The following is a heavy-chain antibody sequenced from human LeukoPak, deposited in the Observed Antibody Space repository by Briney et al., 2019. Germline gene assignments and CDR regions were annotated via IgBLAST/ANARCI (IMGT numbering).Heavy chain of an antibody. J-gene: IGHJ4*02. Sequence: RTGGSLRLSCAASGFTVSSNYMSWVRQAPGKGLEWVSAISGGGGSTYYADSVKGRFTISRDNSKNSLYLQMNSLRTEDTALYYCAKVLGYYDSSGYYQEGGFDYWGQGTLVTVSS. V-gene: IGHV3-23*01. CDR2: ISGGGGST. CDR1: GFTVSSNY. CDR3: AKVLGYYDSSGYYQEGGFDY. D-gene: IGHD3-22*01.